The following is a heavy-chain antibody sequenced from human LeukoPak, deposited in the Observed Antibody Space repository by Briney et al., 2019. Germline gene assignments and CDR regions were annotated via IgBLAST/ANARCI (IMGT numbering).Heavy chain of an antibody. Sequence: PGGSLRLSCAASGFTFSDYWMSWVRQAPGEGLEWVANIKQDGSEKYYVESVKGRFTISRDNAKNSLYLQMNSLGVEETAVYYCARDGMVATTDFWGQGTLVIVSS. J-gene: IGHJ4*02. V-gene: IGHV3-7*01. CDR1: GFTFSDYW. D-gene: IGHD5-12*01. CDR2: IKQDGSEK. CDR3: ARDGMVATTDF.